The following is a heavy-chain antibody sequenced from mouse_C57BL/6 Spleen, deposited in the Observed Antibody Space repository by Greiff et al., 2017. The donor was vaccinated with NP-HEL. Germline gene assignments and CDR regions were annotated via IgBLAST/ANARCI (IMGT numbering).Heavy chain of an antibody. CDR1: GYTFTSYW. V-gene: IGHV1-52*01. CDR3: ARRRDYYGSRDAVDT. CDR2: IDPSDSET. J-gene: IGHJ4*01. D-gene: IGHD1-1*01. Sequence: QVQLQQPGAELVRPGSSVKLSCKASGYTFTSYWMHWVKQRPIQGLEWIGNIDPSDSETHYNQKFKDKATLTVDKSSSTAYMQLSSLTSEDSAVYYCARRRDYYGSRDAVDTWGQGASATVAS.